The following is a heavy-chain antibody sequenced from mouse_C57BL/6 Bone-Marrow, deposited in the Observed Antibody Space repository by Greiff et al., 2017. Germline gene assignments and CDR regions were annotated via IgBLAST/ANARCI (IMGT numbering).Heavy chain of an antibody. CDR2: IDPENGDP. V-gene: IGHV14-4*01. Sequence: VQLKQSGAELVRPGASVKLSCTASGFNIKDDYMHWVKQRPEQGLEWIGWIDPENGDPEYASKFQGKATITADTSSNTAYLQLSSLTSEDTSVYYCTTGYYSNYVLFDYWGQGTTLTVSS. J-gene: IGHJ2*01. CDR1: GFNIKDDY. CDR3: TTGYYSNYVLFDY. D-gene: IGHD2-5*01.